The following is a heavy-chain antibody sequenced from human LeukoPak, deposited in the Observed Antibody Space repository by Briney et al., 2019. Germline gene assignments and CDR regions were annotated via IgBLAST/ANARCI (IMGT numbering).Heavy chain of an antibody. V-gene: IGHV3-53*01. CDR3: ARAPPYGDYGFDY. J-gene: IGHJ4*02. CDR1: GFTVSSNY. D-gene: IGHD4-17*01. Sequence: GGSLRLSCAASGFTVSSNYMSWVRQAPGKGLEWVSVIYSGGSSYYADSVKGRFTISRDNSKNTLYLQMNSLRAEDTAVYYCARAPPYGDYGFDYWGQGTLVTVSS. CDR2: IYSGGSS.